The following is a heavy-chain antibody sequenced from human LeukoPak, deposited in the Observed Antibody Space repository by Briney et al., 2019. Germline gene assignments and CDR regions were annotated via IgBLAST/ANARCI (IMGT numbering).Heavy chain of an antibody. J-gene: IGHJ6*02. D-gene: IGHD3-10*01. CDR1: GYTFTSYG. CDR3: ARMGLGYYGSGSYSIRTYYYYGMDV. CDR2: ISAYNGNT. Sequence: ASVTVSCKASGYTFTSYGISWVRQAPGQGLEWMGWISAYNGNTNYAQKLQGRVTMTTDTSTSTAYMELRSLRSDDTAVYYCARMGLGYYGSGSYSIRTYYYYGMDVWGQGTTVTVSS. V-gene: IGHV1-18*01.